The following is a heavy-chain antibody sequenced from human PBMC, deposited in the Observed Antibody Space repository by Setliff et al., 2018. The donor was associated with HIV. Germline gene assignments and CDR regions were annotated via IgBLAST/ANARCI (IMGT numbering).Heavy chain of an antibody. CDR1: GYTFTSYG. J-gene: IGHJ3*02. V-gene: IGHV1-18*01. CDR3: ATPGVGAGAFDI. CDR2: VSVYNGNT. D-gene: IGHD3-10*01. Sequence: ASVKVSCKASGYTFTSYGVSWVRQAPGQGLEWMGWVSVYNGNTKYAENFQDSLTLTTDASTGTGFMELRGLRADDTAVYYCATPGVGAGAFDIWGRGTMVTVSS.